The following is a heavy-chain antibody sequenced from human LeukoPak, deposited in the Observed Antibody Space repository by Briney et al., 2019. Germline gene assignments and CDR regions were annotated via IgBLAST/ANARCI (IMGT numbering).Heavy chain of an antibody. CDR3: TRGGNWNGDFDY. V-gene: IGHV3-73*01. Sequence: GGSLRLSCAASVFTFSGSAMHWVRQASGKGLEWVGRIRSKANSYATAYAASVKGRFTISRDDSKNTAYLQMNSLKTEDTAVYYCTRGGNWNGDFDYWGQGTLVTVSS. CDR1: VFTFSGSA. CDR2: IRSKANSYAT. J-gene: IGHJ4*02. D-gene: IGHD1-20*01.